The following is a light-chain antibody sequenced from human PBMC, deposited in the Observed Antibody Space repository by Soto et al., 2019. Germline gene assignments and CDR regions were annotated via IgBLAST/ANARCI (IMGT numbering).Light chain of an antibody. CDR3: QHYGTSAL. CDR1: ESVSTSY. Sequence: EIVLTQSPGTLSLSPGERATLSCRASESVSTSYLAWYQQKPGQAPRLLIYGASGRATGIPDRFSVSASGTDFPLTISRLEPEAFAVYYGQHYGTSALFGPGTKVHIK. J-gene: IGKJ3*01. V-gene: IGKV3-20*01. CDR2: GAS.